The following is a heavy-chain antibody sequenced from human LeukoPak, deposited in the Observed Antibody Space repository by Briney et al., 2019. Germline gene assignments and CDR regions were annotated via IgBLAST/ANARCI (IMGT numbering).Heavy chain of an antibody. CDR3: ARDGDSSGYYSWFDP. Sequence: SETLSLTCTVSGGSISSYYWSWIRQPPGKGLEWVGYIYYSGSTNYNPSLKSRVTISVDTSKNQFSLKLSSVTAADTAVYYCARDGDSSGYYSWFDPWGQGTLVTVSS. V-gene: IGHV4-59*08. CDR1: GGSISSYY. D-gene: IGHD3-22*01. J-gene: IGHJ5*02. CDR2: IYYSGST.